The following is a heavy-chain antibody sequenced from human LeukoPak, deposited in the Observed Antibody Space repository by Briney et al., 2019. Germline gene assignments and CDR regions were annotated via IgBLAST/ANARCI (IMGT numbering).Heavy chain of an antibody. V-gene: IGHV4-4*07. CDR1: GGSINNYY. J-gene: IGHJ3*01. CDR2: IYGSSGNT. CDR3: ARVLSAMGANTFDV. D-gene: IGHD1-26*01. Sequence: SETLSLTCTVSGGSINNYYWTWIRQPAGEGLEWLGRIYGSSGNTDYNPSLKGRVTMSLDKSQNQSSLILKSVTAADTAFYYCARVLSAMGANTFDVWGQGTMVTVSS.